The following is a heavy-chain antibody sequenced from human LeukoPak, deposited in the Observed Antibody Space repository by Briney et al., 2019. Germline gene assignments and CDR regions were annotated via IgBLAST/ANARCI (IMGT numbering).Heavy chain of an antibody. D-gene: IGHD5-18*01. Sequence: PGRSLRLSWAASGXTFSSYGVHWVRQAPGKGLEWVAVISYDGSNKYYADSVKGRFTISRDNSKNTLYLQMNSLRAEDTAVYYCAKERTAMATYYFDYWGQGTLVTVSS. J-gene: IGHJ4*02. CDR1: GXTFSSYG. V-gene: IGHV3-30*18. CDR3: AKERTAMATYYFDY. CDR2: ISYDGSNK.